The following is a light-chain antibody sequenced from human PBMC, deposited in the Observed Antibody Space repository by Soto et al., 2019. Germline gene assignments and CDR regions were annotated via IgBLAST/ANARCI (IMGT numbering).Light chain of an antibody. CDR1: QGIGNY. V-gene: IGKV1-33*01. CDR2: DAS. J-gene: IGKJ2*01. CDR3: QQYGALPNT. Sequence: DIQMTQSPSPLSASIGNRVIITCQASQGIGNYLSWYQQKPGKVPKLLMHDASNLETGVPSRFRGNGSGTNFTLTISVLQPEDIATYSCQQYGALPNTGGPGIKLEI.